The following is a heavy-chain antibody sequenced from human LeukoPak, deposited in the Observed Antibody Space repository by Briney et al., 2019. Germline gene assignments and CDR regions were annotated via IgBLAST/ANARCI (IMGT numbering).Heavy chain of an antibody. CDR1: GFTVSSSF. CDR2: IYNNDNT. J-gene: IGHJ4*02. D-gene: IGHD6-19*01. CDR3: ARASQWLAFDY. V-gene: IGHV3-66*01. Sequence: GGSLRLSCAASGFTVSSSFMNWVRQAPGKGLEWVSTIYNNDNTNYADSLKGRFTISRDSSTNTLYLQMNSLRAEDTAAYFCARASQWLAFDYWGQGTLVTVSS.